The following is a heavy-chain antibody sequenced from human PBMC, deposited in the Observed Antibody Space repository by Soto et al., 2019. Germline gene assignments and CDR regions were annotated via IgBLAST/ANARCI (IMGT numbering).Heavy chain of an antibody. Sequence: QVQLVESGGGVVQPGRSLRLSCAASGFTFSTYGIHWVRQAPGTGLEWVAVIWYDGSNKYYADSVKGRFTISRDNSKNTLYLQMNSLRAEDTAVYYCARDYGSGPTLYYFDYWGQGTLVTVSS. V-gene: IGHV3-33*01. CDR3: ARDYGSGPTLYYFDY. CDR1: GFTFSTYG. CDR2: IWYDGSNK. J-gene: IGHJ4*02. D-gene: IGHD3-10*01.